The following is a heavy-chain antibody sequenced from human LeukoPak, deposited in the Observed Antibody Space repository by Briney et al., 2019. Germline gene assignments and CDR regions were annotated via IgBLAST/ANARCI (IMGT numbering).Heavy chain of an antibody. V-gene: IGHV3-66*01. CDR2: IYRGGST. D-gene: IGHD1-26*01. J-gene: IGHJ4*02. Sequence: GGPLRLSCAASGFTVSSNYMSWVRQAPGKGLEWVSVIYRGGSTYYADSVKGRFTISRDNSKNTLYLQMNNLRAEDTAVYYCAMATWVGGLDYWGQGTLVTVSS. CDR3: AMATWVGGLDY. CDR1: GFTVSSNY.